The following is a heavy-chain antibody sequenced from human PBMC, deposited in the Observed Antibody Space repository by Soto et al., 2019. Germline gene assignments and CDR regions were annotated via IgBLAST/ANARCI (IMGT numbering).Heavy chain of an antibody. D-gene: IGHD3-22*01. Sequence: PSETLSLTCTVSGGSITSGDYYWGWIRQPPGKGLEWIGSIYYSGSTYYNPSLKSRVTISVDTSKNQFSLKLSSVTAADTAVYYCARQGYYYDSSFYWGQGTLVTVSS. CDR2: IYYSGST. CDR3: ARQGYYYDSSFY. V-gene: IGHV4-39*01. J-gene: IGHJ4*02. CDR1: GGSITSGDYY.